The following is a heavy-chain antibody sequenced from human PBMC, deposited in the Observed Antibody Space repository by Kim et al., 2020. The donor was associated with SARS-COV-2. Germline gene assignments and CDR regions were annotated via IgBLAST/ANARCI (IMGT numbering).Heavy chain of an antibody. D-gene: IGHD4-17*01. Sequence: SETLSLTCSVSGGSISSGDYYWTWIRQHPGKGLEWIAHTYYTGATYYNPSLESRITISVDTSKNQFSLKLSSVTAADTAVYYCARGTHDYGVLFDYWGQGTLVTVSA. CDR3: ARGTHDYGVLFDY. V-gene: IGHV4-31*03. CDR1: GGSISSGDYY. CDR2: TYYTGAT. J-gene: IGHJ4*02.